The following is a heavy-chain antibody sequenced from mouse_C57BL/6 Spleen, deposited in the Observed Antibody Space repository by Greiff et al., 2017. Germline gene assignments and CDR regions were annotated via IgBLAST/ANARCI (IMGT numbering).Heavy chain of an antibody. CDR3: ARNGYYFDY. J-gene: IGHJ2*01. V-gene: IGHV1-72*01. CDR2: IDPNSGGN. Sequence: QVQLQQPGAELVKPGASVKLSCTASGYTFTSYWMHWVKQRPGRGLEWIGRIDPNSGGNKYNEKFKSKATLTVDKHSSTAYMQLSSLTSEDSAVYYCARNGYYFDYWGQGTTRTVSS. CDR1: GYTFTSYW.